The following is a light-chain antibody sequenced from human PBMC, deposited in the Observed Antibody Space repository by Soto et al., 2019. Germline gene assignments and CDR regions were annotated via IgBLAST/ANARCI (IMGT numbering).Light chain of an antibody. CDR2: EVN. V-gene: IGLV2-14*01. Sequence: QSALTQPASLSGSPGQSITISCTGTSSDVGGYNYVSWYQQHPGKAPRLIIYEVNNRPSGISNRFSGSKSGNTASLTISGLQTEHEADYYSNSYTSSSALVFGGGTKLTVL. J-gene: IGLJ3*02. CDR3: NSYTSSSALV. CDR1: SSDVGGYNY.